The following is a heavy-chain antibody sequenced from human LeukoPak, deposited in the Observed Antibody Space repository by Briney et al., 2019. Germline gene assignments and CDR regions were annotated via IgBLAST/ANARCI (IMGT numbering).Heavy chain of an antibody. J-gene: IGHJ4*02. CDR2: SSGSGDVI. Sequence: GGSLRLSCAASGFTFSSYSMNWVRQAPGKGLEWVSSSSGSGDVIYYADSVKGRFTISRDNSKNMLHLQMNSLRGEDTAVYYCAKGGISLVRGSFDYWGQGTLVTVSS. CDR1: GFTFSSYS. V-gene: IGHV3-23*01. D-gene: IGHD3-10*01. CDR3: AKGGISLVRGSFDY.